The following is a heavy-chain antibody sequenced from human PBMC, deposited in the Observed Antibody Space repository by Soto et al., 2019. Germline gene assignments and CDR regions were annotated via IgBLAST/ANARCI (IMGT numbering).Heavy chain of an antibody. CDR3: ARGKYGDYYYYYYMDV. CDR1: GGSISSYY. V-gene: IGHV4-59*01. Sequence: QVQLQESGPGLVKPSETLSLTCTVSGGSISSYYWSWIRQPSGKGLEWIGYIYYSGSTNYNPSLKSRVSISVDTSKNQFSLKLSSVTAADTAVYYCARGKYGDYYYYYYMDVWGKGTTVTVSS. CDR2: IYYSGST. D-gene: IGHD4-17*01. J-gene: IGHJ6*03.